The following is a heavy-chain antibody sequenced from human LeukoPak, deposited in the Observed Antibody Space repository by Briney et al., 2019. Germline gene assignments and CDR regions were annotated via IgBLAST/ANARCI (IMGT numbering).Heavy chain of an antibody. CDR2: IYYSEST. CDR1: GVSISSYY. Sequence: SETLSLTCSVSGVSISSYYWLWIRQPPGKGLEGMGYIYYSESTNYNPSLKSRVPISVDAHKNQLPLTLSSVTAADTAVYFCASTRLLRYSWSYRFDYWGQGTLVNVSS. J-gene: IGHJ4*02. D-gene: IGHD1-26*01. V-gene: IGHV4-59*01. CDR3: ASTRLLRYSWSYRFDY.